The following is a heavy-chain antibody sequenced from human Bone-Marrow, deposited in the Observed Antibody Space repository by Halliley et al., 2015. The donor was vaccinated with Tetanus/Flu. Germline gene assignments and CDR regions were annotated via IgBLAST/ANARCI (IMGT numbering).Heavy chain of an antibody. CDR3: ARTRIFGVVINSPFYF. CDR2: ISWDDDP. D-gene: IGHD3-3*01. Sequence: LVKPTQTLTLTCSISGLPLSAEGVYVSWLRQPPGKALEWLALISWDDDPSYTPSLKSRLTISKDTSKNQVLLRMTNMGPLDTAPYYCARTRIFGVVINSPFYFWGRGALVSVSS. V-gene: IGHV2-70*13. J-gene: IGHJ4*02. CDR1: GLPLSAEGVY.